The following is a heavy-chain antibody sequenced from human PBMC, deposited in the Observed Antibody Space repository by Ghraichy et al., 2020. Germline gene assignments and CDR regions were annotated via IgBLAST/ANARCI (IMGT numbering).Heavy chain of an antibody. CDR2: LSGSDGRA. V-gene: IGHV3-23*01. D-gene: IGHD3-10*01. Sequence: GSLNISCAASGFTFSSYAMTWVRQAPGKGLEWVSTLSGSDGRALYADSVKGRFTVSRDNSKNTLYLQMNSLRAEDTAVYYCAKHYYASGGPGWFDPWGQGTLVTVSS. CDR1: GFTFSSYA. CDR3: AKHYYASGGPGWFDP. J-gene: IGHJ5*02.